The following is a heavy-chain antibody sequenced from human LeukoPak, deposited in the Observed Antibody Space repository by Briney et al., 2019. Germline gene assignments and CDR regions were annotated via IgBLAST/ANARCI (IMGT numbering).Heavy chain of an antibody. D-gene: IGHD5-12*01. V-gene: IGHV4-31*03. CDR2: IYYSGST. J-gene: IGHJ4*02. CDR3: ARGSHSGYDFDY. CDR1: GGSISSGGYY. Sequence: PSETLSLTCTVSGGSISSGGYYWSWIRQHPGKGLEWIGYIYYSGSTYYNPSLQSRVSISVDTSKNQFSLKLSSVTAADTAVYYCARGSHSGYDFDYWGQGTLVTVSS.